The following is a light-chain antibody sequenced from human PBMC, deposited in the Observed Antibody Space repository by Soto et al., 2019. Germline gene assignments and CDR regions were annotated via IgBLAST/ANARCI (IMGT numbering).Light chain of an antibody. Sequence: QSVLTQPPSASGTPGQRVTISCSGSSSNIGSNPVNWYQHLPGTAPKLLIFSNNQRPSGVPDRFSGSKSGTSASLAISGLQSEDEADYYCAACDDSLKSYVFGTGTKLTVL. CDR1: SSNIGSNP. CDR3: AACDDSLKSYV. CDR2: SNN. V-gene: IGLV1-44*01. J-gene: IGLJ1*01.